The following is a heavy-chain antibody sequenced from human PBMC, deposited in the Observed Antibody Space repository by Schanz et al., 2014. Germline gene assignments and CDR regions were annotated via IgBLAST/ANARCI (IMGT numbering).Heavy chain of an antibody. V-gene: IGHV4-59*06. CDR2: IYYRGNT. CDR1: GGSLSNYH. J-gene: IGHJ5*02. Sequence: QVQLQESGPGLVKPSETLSLTCTVSGGSLSNYHWSWIQQPPGKGLEWIGFIYYRGNTYYNPSLKSRVSISLDPSKTQFFLNLNSLTAADTAVYYCARVPEPGWFDPWGQGTLVTVSS. D-gene: IGHD1-26*01. CDR3: ARVPEPGWFDP.